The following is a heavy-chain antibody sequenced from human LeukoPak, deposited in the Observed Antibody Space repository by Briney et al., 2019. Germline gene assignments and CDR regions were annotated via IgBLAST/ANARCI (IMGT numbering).Heavy chain of an antibody. D-gene: IGHD3-10*01. CDR2: IWYDGSNK. CDR1: GFTFSSYG. V-gene: IGHV3-33*01. J-gene: IGHJ4*02. Sequence: GGSLRLPCAASGFTFSSYGMHWVRQAPGKGLEWVAVIWYDGSNKYYADSVKGRFTISRDNSKNTLYLQMNSLRAEDTAVYYCARDGALWFGEPHVKWGQGTLVTVSS. CDR3: ARDGALWFGEPHVK.